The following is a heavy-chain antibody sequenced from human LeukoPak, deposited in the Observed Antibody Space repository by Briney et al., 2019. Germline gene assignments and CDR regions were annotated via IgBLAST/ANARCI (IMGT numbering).Heavy chain of an antibody. CDR1: GGSISSRSYY. CDR2: IYYSGST. CDR3: ARSQAYGIFDY. D-gene: IGHD4-17*01. J-gene: IGHJ4*02. V-gene: IGHV4-39*01. Sequence: SSETLSLTCTVSGGSISSRSYYWGWIRQPPGKGLEWIGSIYYSGSTYYNPSLKSRVSISVDTSKNQFSLKLSSVTAADTAVYYCARSQAYGIFDYWGQGTLVTVSS.